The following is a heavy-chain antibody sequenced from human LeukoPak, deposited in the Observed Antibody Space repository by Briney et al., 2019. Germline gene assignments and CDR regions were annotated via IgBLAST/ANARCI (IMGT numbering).Heavy chain of an antibody. J-gene: IGHJ4*02. CDR3: TKVGLSGLFDY. D-gene: IGHD3-10*01. CDR1: GVSINDFY. Sequence: SETLSLTCTVSGVSINDFYWTWIRQSPGNGLEWIGYIYYDGSTDYSPSLKSRVTMSIDTSRSQFSLKLNSVTAADTAVYYCTKVGLSGLFDYWGQGALVTVSS. CDR2: IYYDGST. V-gene: IGHV4-59*01.